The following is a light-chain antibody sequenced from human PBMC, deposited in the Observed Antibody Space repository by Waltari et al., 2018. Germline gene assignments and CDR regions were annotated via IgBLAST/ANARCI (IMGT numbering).Light chain of an antibody. J-gene: IGLJ1*01. Sequence: QSALTQPASVSGSPGQSITISCTGTSSAVGGYNHVSCYQQHPGKAPKLMIYDVSSRPSGVSNRFFGAKSGNTASLTISGLQAEDEAFYFCSSYSTSITPYVFGTGTKVTVL. CDR2: DVS. CDR3: SSYSTSITPYV. CDR1: SSAVGGYNH. V-gene: IGLV2-14*03.